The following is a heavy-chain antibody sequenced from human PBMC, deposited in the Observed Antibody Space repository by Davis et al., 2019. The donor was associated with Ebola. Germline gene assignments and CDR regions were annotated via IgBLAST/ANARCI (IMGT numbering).Heavy chain of an antibody. V-gene: IGHV3-11*04. CDR1: GFTFSDYY. CDR3: ARGQGWIFNY. D-gene: IGHD2-2*03. J-gene: IGHJ4*02. CDR2: IGPSGNSF. Sequence: PGGSLRLSCEVSGFTFSDYYMSWIRQAPGKGLEWIAYIGPSGNSFYCADSVKGRFTISRDNAKNSVYLQMNSLRVEDTAMYYCARGQGWIFNYWGQGTLVTVSS.